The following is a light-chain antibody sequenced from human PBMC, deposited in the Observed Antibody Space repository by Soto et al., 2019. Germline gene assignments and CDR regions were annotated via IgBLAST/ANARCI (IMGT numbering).Light chain of an antibody. CDR2: DAS. V-gene: IGKV1-5*01. Sequence: DIQMTQSPSTLSASVGDSVTITCWASQSISSWLAWYQQKPGKAPKLLIYDASSLESGVPSRFSGSGSGTEFTLTISSLQPDDFATYYCQQYNSYLTWTFGQGTKVDIK. CDR1: QSISSW. J-gene: IGKJ1*01. CDR3: QQYNSYLTWT.